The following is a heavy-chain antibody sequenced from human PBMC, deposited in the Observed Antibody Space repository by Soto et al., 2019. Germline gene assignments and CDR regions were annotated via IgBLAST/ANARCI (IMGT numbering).Heavy chain of an antibody. CDR2: ISAYNGNT. CDR1: GYTFTSYG. Sequence: GASVKVSCKASGYTFTSYGISWVRQAPGQGLEWMGWISAYNGNTNYAQKLQGRVTMTTDTSTSTAYMELRGLRPDDTAVYYCARDGGGSRRDCYNYVSYYYGMDVWGQGTTVTVSS. J-gene: IGHJ6*02. V-gene: IGHV1-18*04. D-gene: IGHD2-21*01. CDR3: ARDGGGSRRDCYNYVSYYYGMDV.